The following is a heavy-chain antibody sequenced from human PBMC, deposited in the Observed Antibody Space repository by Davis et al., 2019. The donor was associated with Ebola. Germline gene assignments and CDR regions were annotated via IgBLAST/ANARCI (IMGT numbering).Heavy chain of an antibody. Sequence: GESLKISCAASGFTFSSYAMHWDRQAPGKGLEWVSSFSTRSSHIYYADSVRGRFTISRDNAKNSLYLQMNSLRAEDTAVYYCARDFDRVRTWGQGTLVTVSS. J-gene: IGHJ4*02. CDR1: GFTFSSYA. D-gene: IGHD1-1*01. V-gene: IGHV3-21*01. CDR2: FSTRSSHI. CDR3: ARDFDRVRT.